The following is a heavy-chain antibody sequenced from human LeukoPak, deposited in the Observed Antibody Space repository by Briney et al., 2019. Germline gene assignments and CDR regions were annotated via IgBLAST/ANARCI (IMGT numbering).Heavy chain of an antibody. D-gene: IGHD6-6*01. CDR3: ARDLGEYPRGYFDY. V-gene: IGHV3-30-3*01. J-gene: IGHJ4*02. CDR1: GFTFSSYA. Sequence: GGSLRLSCAASGFTFSSYAMHWVRQAPGKGLEWVAVISYDGSNKYYADSVKGRFTISRDNSKNTLYLQMNSLRAEDTAVYYCARDLGEYPRGYFDYWGQGTLVTVSS. CDR2: ISYDGSNK.